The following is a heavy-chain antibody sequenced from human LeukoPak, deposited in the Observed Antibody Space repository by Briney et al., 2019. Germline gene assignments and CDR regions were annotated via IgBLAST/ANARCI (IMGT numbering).Heavy chain of an antibody. CDR3: ARGGVVVVPAAILAYFDY. Sequence: ASVKVSCKASGYTFTGYYMHWVRQAPGQRLEWMGWINPNSGGTNYAQKFQGRVTMTRDTSISTAYMELSRLRSDDTAVYYCARGGVVVVPAAILAYFDYWRQGTLVTVSS. J-gene: IGHJ4*02. CDR2: INPNSGGT. D-gene: IGHD2-2*01. CDR1: GYTFTGYY. V-gene: IGHV1-2*02.